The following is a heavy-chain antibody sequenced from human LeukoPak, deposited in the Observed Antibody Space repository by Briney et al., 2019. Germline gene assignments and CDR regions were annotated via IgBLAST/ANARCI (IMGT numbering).Heavy chain of an antibody. CDR2: ISNSGSST. Sequence: TGGSLRLSCAASGFTFIHYGMIWVRQAPGKGLEWVSVISNSGSSTDYADSVKGRFTISRDNSQNTLYLQMNSLRSEDTAVYYSAKNPPRSRTIVDAFDIWGQGTFVTVSS. CDR3: AKNPPRSRTIVDAFDI. D-gene: IGHD3-22*01. V-gene: IGHV3-23*01. CDR1: GFTFIHYG. J-gene: IGHJ3*02.